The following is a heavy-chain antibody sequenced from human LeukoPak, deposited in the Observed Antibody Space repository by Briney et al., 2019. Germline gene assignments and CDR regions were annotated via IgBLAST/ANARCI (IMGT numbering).Heavy chain of an antibody. V-gene: IGHV3-9*01. CDR3: AKDDDYGDYSRWYYFDY. D-gene: IGHD4-17*01. J-gene: IGHJ4*02. Sequence: GGSLRLSCAASGFTFDNYAMHWVRQAPGKGLEWVSGISWNSGSIGYADSVKGRFTISRDNAKNSLYLQMNSLRAEDTALYYCAKDDDYGDYSRWYYFDYWGQGTLVTVSS. CDR2: ISWNSGSI. CDR1: GFTFDNYA.